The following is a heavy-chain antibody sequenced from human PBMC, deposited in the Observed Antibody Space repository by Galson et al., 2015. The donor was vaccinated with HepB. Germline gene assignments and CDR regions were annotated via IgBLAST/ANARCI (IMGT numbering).Heavy chain of an antibody. Sequence: SVKVSCKASGYTFTGYYMHWVRQAPGQGLEWKGWINPNSGGTNYAQKFQGWVTMTRDTSISTAYMELSRLRSDDTAVYYCARVGENWEQDIGGGAFDIWGQGTMVTVSS. CDR1: GYTFTGYY. V-gene: IGHV1-2*04. CDR3: ARVGENWEQDIGGGAFDI. J-gene: IGHJ3*02. D-gene: IGHD2-15*01. CDR2: INPNSGGT.